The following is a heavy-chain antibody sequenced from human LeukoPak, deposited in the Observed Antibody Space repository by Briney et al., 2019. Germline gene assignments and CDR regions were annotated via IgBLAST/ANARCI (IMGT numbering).Heavy chain of an antibody. CDR1: GGSISSGDYY. J-gene: IGHJ4*02. D-gene: IGHD3-3*01. CDR3: ARRGDFWSGYFDY. CDR2: IYYSGST. V-gene: IGHV4-30-4*08. Sequence: SETLSLTCTVSGGSISSGDYYWSWIRQLPGKGLEWIGYIYYSGSTYYNPSLKSRVTISVDTSKNQFSLKLSSVTAADTAVYYCARRGDFWSGYFDYWGQGTLVTVSS.